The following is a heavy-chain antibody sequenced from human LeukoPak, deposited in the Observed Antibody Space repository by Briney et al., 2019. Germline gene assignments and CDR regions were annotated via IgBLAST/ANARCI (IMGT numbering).Heavy chain of an antibody. CDR3: ARDLGDSGWYTFDF. Sequence: SQTLSLTCAISGDYVSSNSAAWNWIRQSPSRGLEWLGKTYYRSKWYDEYTDSVNCGIGISPDTSKNPLSMLVYSVTTEKTDVYYCARDLGDSGWYTFDFWGQGTMVTVSS. CDR2: TYYRSKWYD. J-gene: IGHJ5*01. CDR1: GDYVSSNSAA. V-gene: IGHV6-1*01. D-gene: IGHD6-19*01.